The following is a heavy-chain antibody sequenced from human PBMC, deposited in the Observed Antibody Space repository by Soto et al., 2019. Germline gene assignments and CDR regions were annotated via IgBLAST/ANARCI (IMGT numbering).Heavy chain of an antibody. CDR2: ISSSGSTI. CDR1: GFTFSSYE. D-gene: IGHD1-26*01. V-gene: IGHV3-48*03. Sequence: GGSLRLSCAASGFTFSSYEMNWVRQDPGKGLEWVSYISSSGSTIYYADSVKGRFTISRDNAKNSLYLQMNSLRAEDTAVYYCAREKYSGSYTSRDYWGQGTLCGVSS. CDR3: AREKYSGSYTSRDY. J-gene: IGHJ4*02.